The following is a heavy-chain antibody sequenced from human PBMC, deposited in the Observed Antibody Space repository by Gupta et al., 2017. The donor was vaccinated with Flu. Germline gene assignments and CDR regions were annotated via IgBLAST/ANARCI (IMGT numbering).Heavy chain of an antibody. Sequence: SGYTFAHNWSGWVRQMPGKGLEWLGIIYPGDSDTRYSPSFQGQVTISADKSFSTVYLQWSSLKASDTAMYYCARTLGSYWTGAFDYWGQGTRVTGSS. V-gene: IGHV5-51*01. CDR1: GYTFAHNW. CDR2: IYPGDSDT. J-gene: IGHJ4*02. CDR3: ARTLGSYWTGAFDY. D-gene: IGHD1-26*01.